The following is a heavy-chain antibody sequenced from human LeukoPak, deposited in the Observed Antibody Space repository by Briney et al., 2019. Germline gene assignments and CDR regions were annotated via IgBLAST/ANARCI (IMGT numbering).Heavy chain of an antibody. CDR2: IYYSGST. CDR3: ARNGNDCSSTSCLGEDYYYYYGMDV. CDR1: GGSISSYY. Sequence: SETLSLTCTVSGGSISSYYWSWIRHPPGKGLEWIGYIYYSGSTNYNPSLKSRVTISVDTSKNQFSLKLSSVTAADTAVYYCARNGNDCSSTSCLGEDYYYYYGMDVWGQGTTVTVSS. D-gene: IGHD2-2*01. V-gene: IGHV4-59*01. J-gene: IGHJ6*02.